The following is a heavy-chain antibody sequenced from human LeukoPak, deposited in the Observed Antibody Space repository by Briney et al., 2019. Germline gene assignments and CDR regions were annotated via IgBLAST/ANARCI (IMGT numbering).Heavy chain of an antibody. CDR3: ARGLYGDAAHFDY. CDR2: IIPILGIA. V-gene: IGHV1-69*04. D-gene: IGHD4-17*01. Sequence: GASVKVSCKASGGTFSSYAISWVRQAPGQGLEWMGRIIPILGIANYAQKFQGRVTITADKSTSTAYMELSSLRSEDTAVYYCARGLYGDAAHFDYWGQGTLVTVSS. CDR1: GGTFSSYA. J-gene: IGHJ4*02.